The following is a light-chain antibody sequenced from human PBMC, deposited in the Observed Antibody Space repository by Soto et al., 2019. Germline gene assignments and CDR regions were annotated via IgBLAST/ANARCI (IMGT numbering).Light chain of an antibody. CDR2: DVN. V-gene: IGLV2-14*01. Sequence: QSALTQPASVSGSPGQSITISCTGTSSDVGGYNYVSWYQQYPGKAPKLIIYDVNNRPSGVSNRFSGSKSGNTASLAISGLQAEDEADYYCCSYTTSSTYVFGTGTKVTVL. CDR3: CSYTTSSTYV. J-gene: IGLJ1*01. CDR1: SSDVGGYNY.